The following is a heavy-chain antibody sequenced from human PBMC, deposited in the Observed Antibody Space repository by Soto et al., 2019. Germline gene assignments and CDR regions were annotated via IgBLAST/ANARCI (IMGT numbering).Heavy chain of an antibody. CDR2: IIPILGTT. Sequence: QVQLVQSGAEVKKPGSSVKVSCKTYGGTFSTYTLSWVRQAPGQGLEWMGKIIPILGTTTYALKFQGRVTFTADKSTSTAFMDLSSLISEDTAVYYCARAGPDTSRKGGLDVWGQGTTVTVSS. CDR1: GGTFSTYT. V-gene: IGHV1-69*08. J-gene: IGHJ6*02. D-gene: IGHD6-13*01. CDR3: ARAGPDTSRKGGLDV.